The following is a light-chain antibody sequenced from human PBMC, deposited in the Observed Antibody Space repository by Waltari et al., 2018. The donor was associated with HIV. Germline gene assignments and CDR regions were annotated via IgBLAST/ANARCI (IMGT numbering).Light chain of an antibody. J-gene: IGLJ3*02. Sequence: QSVLTQPPSVSGAPGQRVTISCSGGSSNIGSGYDVHWYQQFPGTAPKVLIYANTSPPSAVPDRFSCSKSGYSASLVITGLQAEDDADYYCQSYDSSLSGWVFGGGTKLTVL. CDR1: SSNIGSGYD. CDR2: ANT. CDR3: QSYDSSLSGWV. V-gene: IGLV1-40*01.